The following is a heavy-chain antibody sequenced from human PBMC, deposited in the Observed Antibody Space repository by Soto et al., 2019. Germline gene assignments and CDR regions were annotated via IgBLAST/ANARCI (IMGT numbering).Heavy chain of an antibody. D-gene: IGHD3-16*01. CDR1: GFTFSTYW. J-gene: IGHJ4*02. Sequence: EVQLVESGGGLVQPGGSLRLSCAASGFTFSTYWMTWVRRPPGKGLEWVANLDQDGSERYYVDSVRGRFTISRENAKNSRYLQMNSLRAEDTAVYYCVCGGNFFVYWGQGTLVTVSP. CDR2: LDQDGSER. CDR3: VCGGNFFVY. V-gene: IGHV3-7*01.